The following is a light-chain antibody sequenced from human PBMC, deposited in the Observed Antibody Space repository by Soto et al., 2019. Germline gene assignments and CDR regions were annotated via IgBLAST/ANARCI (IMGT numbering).Light chain of an antibody. Sequence: QSALTQPPSASGSPGQSVTISCTGTSGDVGGYNFVSWYQQHPGKAPKFMIYEVSKWPSGVPDRFSGSKSGNTASLTVSGLQAEDEADYYCSSYAGGIKWVFGGGTKLTVL. CDR1: SGDVGGYNF. V-gene: IGLV2-8*01. J-gene: IGLJ3*02. CDR3: SSYAGGIKWV. CDR2: EVS.